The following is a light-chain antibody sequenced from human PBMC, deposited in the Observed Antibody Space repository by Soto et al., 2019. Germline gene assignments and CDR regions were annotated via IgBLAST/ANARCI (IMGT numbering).Light chain of an antibody. J-gene: IGLJ1*01. Sequence: QSVLTQPSSVYGSPGRSITISCTGTSSDVGSYNLVSWYQQHPGKAPKLMIYEGSKRPSGVSNRFSGSKSGNTASLTISGLQAEDEADYYCCSYAGSYVFGTGTKVTVL. CDR2: EGS. V-gene: IGLV2-23*01. CDR3: CSYAGSYV. CDR1: SSDVGSYNL.